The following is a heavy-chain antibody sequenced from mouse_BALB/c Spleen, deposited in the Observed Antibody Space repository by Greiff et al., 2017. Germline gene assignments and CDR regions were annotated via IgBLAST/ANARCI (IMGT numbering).Heavy chain of an antibody. Sequence: EVHLVESGGGLVKPGGSLKLSCAASGFTFSDYYMYWVRQTPEKRLAWVATISDGGSYTYYPDSVKGRFTISIDNAKNNLYLQMSSLKSEDTAIYYCARDYDRGMDYWGQGSSVTVTA. CDR3: ARDYDRGMDY. J-gene: IGHJ4*01. V-gene: IGHV5-4*02. D-gene: IGHD2-12*01. CDR2: ISDGGSYT. CDR1: GFTFSDYY.